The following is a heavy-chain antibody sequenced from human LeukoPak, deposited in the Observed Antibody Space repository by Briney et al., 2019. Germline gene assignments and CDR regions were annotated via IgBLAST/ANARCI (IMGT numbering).Heavy chain of an antibody. Sequence: GGSLRLSCAASGFTLSSYSMNWVRQAPGKGLEWVSVIYSGGSTYYADSVKGRFTISRDNSKNTLYLQMNSLRAEDTAVYYCASENYYGSRTYNWFDPWGQGTLVTVSS. D-gene: IGHD3-10*01. CDR1: GFTLSSYS. CDR3: ASENYYGSRTYNWFDP. V-gene: IGHV3-66*01. J-gene: IGHJ5*02. CDR2: IYSGGST.